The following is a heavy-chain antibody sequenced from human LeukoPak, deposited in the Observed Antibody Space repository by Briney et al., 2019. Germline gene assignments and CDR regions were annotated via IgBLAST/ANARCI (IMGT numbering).Heavy chain of an antibody. Sequence: PGGSLRLSCAASGFTFSSCGMHWVRQAPGKGLEWVAFIRYDGSNKYYADSVKGRFTISRDNSKNTLYLQMNSLRAEDTAVYYCARDYGRQVSIAVALRFFDYWGQGTLVTVSS. V-gene: IGHV3-30*02. CDR2: IRYDGSNK. J-gene: IGHJ4*02. D-gene: IGHD6-19*01. CDR1: GFTFSSCG. CDR3: ARDYGRQVSIAVALRFFDY.